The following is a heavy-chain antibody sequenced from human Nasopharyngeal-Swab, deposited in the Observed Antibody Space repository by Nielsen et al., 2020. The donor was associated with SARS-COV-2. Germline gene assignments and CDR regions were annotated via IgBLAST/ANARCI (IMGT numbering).Heavy chain of an antibody. CDR1: GGSIRSSSFY. CDR3: ATHDYYDDNYYYYGLDV. J-gene: IGHJ6*02. D-gene: IGHD3-22*01. Sequence: SETLSLTCTVSGGSIRSSSFYWGWIRQPPGKGLEWIGTIYYSGSTSYNPSLKSRVTISVDTSKNHFSLKLSSVSAADTALYYCATHDYYDDNYYYYGLDVWGQGTTVTVSS. V-gene: IGHV4-39*01. CDR2: IYYSGST.